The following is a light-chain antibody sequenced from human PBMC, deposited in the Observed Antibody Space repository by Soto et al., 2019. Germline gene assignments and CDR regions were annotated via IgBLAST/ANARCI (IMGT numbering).Light chain of an antibody. V-gene: IGKV3-20*01. Sequence: EIVLTQSPGTLSLSPGERVTLSCRASQSVNSSYLAWYQHKPGQAPRLLIYGASTRATGIPDRFSGSGSGTDVTLTIARLEPGDFAVYYFQQYGNSPQTFGQVTKVDIK. CDR3: QQYGNSPQT. CDR2: GAS. CDR1: QSVNSSY. J-gene: IGKJ1*01.